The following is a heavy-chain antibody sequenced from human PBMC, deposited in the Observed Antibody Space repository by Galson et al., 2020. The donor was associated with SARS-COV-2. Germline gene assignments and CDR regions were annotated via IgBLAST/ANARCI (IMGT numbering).Heavy chain of an antibody. Sequence: GESLKISCAASGFIFSDYDMTWVRQAPGQGLEFVSGIEYNGAVTYYADSVKGRFTVSRDNSKNILYLQMDSLGVEDTALYFCTKHYYRSHDYWGQGTLVTVTS. CDR3: TKHYYRSHDY. CDR1: GFIFSDYD. J-gene: IGHJ4*02. CDR2: IEYNGAVT. V-gene: IGHV3-23*01. D-gene: IGHD3-10*01.